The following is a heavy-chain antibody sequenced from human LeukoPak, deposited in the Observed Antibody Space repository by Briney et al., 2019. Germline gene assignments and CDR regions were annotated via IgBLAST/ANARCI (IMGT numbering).Heavy chain of an antibody. Sequence: GGSLRLSCAASGFTLSNYDMNWVRQAPGKGLEWVSSISTSSRYIYYKDSVRGRFTISRDDAKNSLYLEMNSLRAEDTAVYYCARADCSSSTCYLRRGRVDSWGQGALVTVSS. CDR2: ISTSSRYI. J-gene: IGHJ5*01. CDR3: ARADCSSSTCYLRRGRVDS. V-gene: IGHV3-21*01. CDR1: GFTLSNYD. D-gene: IGHD2-2*01.